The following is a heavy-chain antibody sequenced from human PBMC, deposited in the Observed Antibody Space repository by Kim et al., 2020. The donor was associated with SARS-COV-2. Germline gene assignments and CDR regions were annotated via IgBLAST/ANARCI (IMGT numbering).Heavy chain of an antibody. V-gene: IGHV3-23*01. CDR3: AKDMSTHRRASFDF. J-gene: IGHJ4*02. Sequence: AGSVQGRFTISRNNSKLTLSLEMNSMRATDMSVYYCAKDMSTHRRASFDFWGQGTLVTVSS. D-gene: IGHD3-10*02.